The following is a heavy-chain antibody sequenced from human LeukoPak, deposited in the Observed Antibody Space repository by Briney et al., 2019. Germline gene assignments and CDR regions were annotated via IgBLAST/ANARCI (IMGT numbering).Heavy chain of an antibody. D-gene: IGHD5-12*01. J-gene: IGHJ4*02. CDR1: GFTFSSYW. CDR3: ERARADVAGLAY. CDR2: IKQDGSEK. Sequence: GGSLRLSCAASGFTFSSYWMSWVRQAPGRGLEWVANIKQDGSEKYYVDSVKGRFTISRDNAKNSLYLQMNSLRAEDTAVYYWERARADVAGLAYWAREPLVTVPS. V-gene: IGHV3-7*04.